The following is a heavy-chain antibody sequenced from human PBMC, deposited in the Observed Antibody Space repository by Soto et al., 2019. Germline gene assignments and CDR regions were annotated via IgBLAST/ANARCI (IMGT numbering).Heavy chain of an antibody. J-gene: IGHJ4*02. CDR3: ARGGPTVTTFSVY. Sequence: GGSLRLSCAASGFTFISYAMHWVRQAPGKGLEWVAVISYDGSNKYYADSVKGRFTISRDNSKNTLYLQMNSLRGEDTAVYYCARGGPTVTTFSVYWGQGTLVTVSS. CDR1: GFTFISYA. V-gene: IGHV3-30-3*01. CDR2: ISYDGSNK. D-gene: IGHD4-17*01.